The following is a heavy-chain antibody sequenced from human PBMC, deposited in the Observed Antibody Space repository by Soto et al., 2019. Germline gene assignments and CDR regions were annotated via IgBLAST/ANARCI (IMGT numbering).Heavy chain of an antibody. CDR1: GGSISSGGYY. CDR3: ARGGTGIVVDDDTNNWFDP. D-gene: IGHD3-22*01. J-gene: IGHJ5*02. Sequence: SETLSLTCTVSGGSISSGGYYWSWIRQHPGKGLEWIGYIYYSGSTYYNPSLKSRVTISVDTSKNQFSLKLSSVTATDTAVYYCARGGTGIVVDDDTNNWFDPWGQGTLVTVSS. V-gene: IGHV4-31*03. CDR2: IYYSGST.